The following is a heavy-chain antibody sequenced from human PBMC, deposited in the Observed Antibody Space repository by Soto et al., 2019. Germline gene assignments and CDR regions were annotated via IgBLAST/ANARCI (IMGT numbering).Heavy chain of an antibody. V-gene: IGHV4-30-4*01. D-gene: IGHD7-27*01. CDR1: GGSISTVDYW. CDR3: VRGPSGDKVDS. CDR2: IYDGGRT. Sequence: QVQLQESGPGLVKPSQTLSLTCTVSGGSISTVDYWWSWIRQSPDMGLEWIGHIYDGGRTYNNPSLESRVTMSVDMSKSQLSLTLSSVSAADTAVYYCVRGPSGDKVDSWGQGTLVTVSS. J-gene: IGHJ4*02.